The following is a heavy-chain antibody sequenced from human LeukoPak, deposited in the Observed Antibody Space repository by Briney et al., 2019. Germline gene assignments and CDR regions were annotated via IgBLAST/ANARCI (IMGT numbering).Heavy chain of an antibody. J-gene: IGHJ4*02. Sequence: GESLKISCKGSGYSFTNYWIGWVRQMPGKGLEWMGIIYPGDSDTRYSPSFQGQVTISADKSTSTAYLQWSSLKASDTAMYYCARRYCTNGVCRYFDSWGQETLVTVSS. D-gene: IGHD2-8*01. CDR3: ARRYCTNGVCRYFDS. V-gene: IGHV5-51*01. CDR2: IYPGDSDT. CDR1: GYSFTNYW.